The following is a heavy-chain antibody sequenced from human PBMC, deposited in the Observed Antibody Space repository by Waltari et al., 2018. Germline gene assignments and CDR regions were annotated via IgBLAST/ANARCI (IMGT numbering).Heavy chain of an antibody. D-gene: IGHD2-15*01. CDR2: FEPKNGEA. V-gene: IGHV1-24*01. Sequence: QVQLVQSGAEVKKPGASVQVSCRVSGYSLTESALHWVRQAPRKGLEWLGGFEPKNGEAGYADEFQGRVTMTEDTPKDTAYMELSSLTYEDTAVYYCTRDRVGYCSGGTCYSRWFDPWGQGTLVTVSS. CDR1: GYSLTESA. J-gene: IGHJ5*02. CDR3: TRDRVGYCSGGTCYSRWFDP.